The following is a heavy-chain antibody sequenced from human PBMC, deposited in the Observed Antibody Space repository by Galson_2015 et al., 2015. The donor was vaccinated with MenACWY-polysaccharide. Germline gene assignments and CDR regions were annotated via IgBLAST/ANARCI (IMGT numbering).Heavy chain of an antibody. CDR2: IQYDGSKI. V-gene: IGHV3-33*05. J-gene: IGHJ3*01. CDR1: GIRFSGSG. Sequence: SLRLSCAASGIRFSGSGMHWVRQAPGKGLEWVAVIQYDGSKIVYADSVKGRFTVSRDNSKNTLYLEMNSLRAKDTAVYYCAREGSRIVFHAFDVWGQGTMVIVAS. D-gene: IGHD2-15*01. CDR3: AREGSRIVFHAFDV.